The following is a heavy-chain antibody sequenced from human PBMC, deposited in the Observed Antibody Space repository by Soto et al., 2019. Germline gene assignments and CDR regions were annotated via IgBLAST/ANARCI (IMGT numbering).Heavy chain of an antibody. D-gene: IGHD3-3*02. J-gene: IGHJ4*02. CDR2: IGGRDGPI. V-gene: IGHV3-48*02. Sequence: VGSLRHSCAASGFTFSDYSMSWVLQAPGKGLEWVSYIGGRDGPIKYVDSVKGRFTISGDNAKNSLYLQMNSLRDEDMAIYFCVRDHLWAFDYWRQRLLVTVSS. CDR3: VRDHLWAFDY. CDR1: GFTFSDYS.